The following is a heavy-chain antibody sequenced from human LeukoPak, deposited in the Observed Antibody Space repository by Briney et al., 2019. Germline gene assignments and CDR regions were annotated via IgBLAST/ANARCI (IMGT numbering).Heavy chain of an antibody. CDR2: MNPNSGNT. D-gene: IGHD6-19*01. Sequence: ASVKVSCNASGCTFTSYDINWVRQATGQGLEWMGWMNPNSGNTGYAQKFQRRVTMTTDTSTSTAYMELRSPRSDDTAVYYCARDSGRVAGKDYWGQGTLATVSS. V-gene: IGHV1-8*01. J-gene: IGHJ4*02. CDR3: ARDSGRVAGKDY. CDR1: GCTFTSYD.